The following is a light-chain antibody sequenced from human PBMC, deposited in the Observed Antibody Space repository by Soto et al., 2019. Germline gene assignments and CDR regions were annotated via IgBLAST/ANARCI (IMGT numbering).Light chain of an antibody. V-gene: IGLV2-14*01. Sequence: QSALAQPASVSGSPGQSITISCTGTSSDVGGYNYVSWYQQHPGKAPKLLIYGNNNRPSGVPDRFSGSKSGTSASLAITGLQAEDEADYYCQSYDSSLSDYVFGTGTKVTVL. CDR3: QSYDSSLSDYV. J-gene: IGLJ1*01. CDR1: SSDVGGYNY. CDR2: GNN.